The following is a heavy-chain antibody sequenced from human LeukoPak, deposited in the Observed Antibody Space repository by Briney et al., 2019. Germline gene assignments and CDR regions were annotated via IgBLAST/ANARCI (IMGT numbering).Heavy chain of an antibody. CDR3: ARDEYDILTGADYYYYGMDV. J-gene: IGHJ6*02. Sequence: GGSLRLSCAASGFTFSSYAMSWVRQAPGKGLEWVSAISGSGDSTYYGDSVKGRFTISRDNSKNTLYLQMNSLRAEDTAVYYCARDEYDILTGADYYYYGMDVWGQGTTVTVSS. V-gene: IGHV3-23*01. CDR1: GFTFSSYA. CDR2: ISGSGDST. D-gene: IGHD3-9*01.